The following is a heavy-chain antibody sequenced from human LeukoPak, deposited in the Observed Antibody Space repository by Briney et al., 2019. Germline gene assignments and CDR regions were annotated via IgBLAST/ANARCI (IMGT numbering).Heavy chain of an antibody. CDR1: GSRFTSYW. D-gene: IGHD1-1*01. CDR3: ARAMERRGYYGMDV. CDR2: IDPSDSYT. V-gene: IGHV5-10-1*01. Sequence: GGSPKISFRGSGSRFTSYWISWVRQLPGKGREGMVRIDPSDSYTNYSPSFQGHVTISADKSISTAYLQWSSLKAADTAMYYCARAMERRGYYGMDVWGRGTTVTVSS. J-gene: IGHJ6*04.